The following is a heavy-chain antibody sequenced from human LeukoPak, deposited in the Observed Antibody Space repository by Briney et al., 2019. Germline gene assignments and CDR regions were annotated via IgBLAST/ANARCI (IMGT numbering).Heavy chain of an antibody. CDR1: GYTFTSYD. V-gene: IGHV1-8*01. CDR3: ARGGTTVTTSRRPSYYYYYYMDV. CDR2: MKPNSGNT. J-gene: IGHJ6*03. D-gene: IGHD4-17*01. Sequence: GASVKVSCKASGYTFTSYDINWVRQATGQGLEWMGWMKPNSGNTGYAQKSQGRVTMTRNTSISTAYMELSSLRSEDTAVYYCARGGTTVTTSRRPSYYYYYYMDVWGKGTTVTVSS.